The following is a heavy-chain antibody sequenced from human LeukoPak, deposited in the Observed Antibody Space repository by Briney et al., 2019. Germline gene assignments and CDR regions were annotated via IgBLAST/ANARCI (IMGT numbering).Heavy chain of an antibody. J-gene: IGHJ3*02. CDR3: ARDTNWELLPDAFDI. CDR1: GFTVSSKY. V-gene: IGHV3-66*01. D-gene: IGHD1-26*01. Sequence: GGSLRLSCAASGFTVSSKYMSWVRQAPGKGLEWVSVIYSGGSTYYADSVKGRFTISRDNSKNTLYLQMNSLRAEDTAVYYCARDTNWELLPDAFDIWGQGTMVAVSS. CDR2: IYSGGST.